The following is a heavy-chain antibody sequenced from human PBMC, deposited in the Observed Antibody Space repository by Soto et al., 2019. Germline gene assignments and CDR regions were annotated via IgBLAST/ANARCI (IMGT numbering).Heavy chain of an antibody. CDR1: GYTFTGYY. D-gene: IGHD2-2*01. Sequence: ASVKVSCKASGYTFTGYYMHWVRQAPGQGLEWMGWINPNSGGTNYAQKFQGWVTMTRETSISTAYMELSRLRSDDTAVDYCARGSDGIAAMPGLPDYWGQGTLVTVSS. CDR2: INPNSGGT. J-gene: IGHJ4*02. CDR3: ARGSDGIAAMPGLPDY. V-gene: IGHV1-2*04.